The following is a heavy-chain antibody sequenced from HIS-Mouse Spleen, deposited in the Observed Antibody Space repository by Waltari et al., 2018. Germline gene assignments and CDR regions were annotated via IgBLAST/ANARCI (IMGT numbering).Heavy chain of an antibody. Sequence: QVQLVQSGAEVKKPGASVKVSCKASGYTFTSYELNWVRQATGQGIEWMGWMNPNSGNTGYAQKFQGRVTMTRNTSISTAYMELSSLRSEDTAVYYCARAYTGERAFDIWGQGTMVTVSS. CDR1: GYTFTSYE. J-gene: IGHJ3*02. CDR2: MNPNSGNT. D-gene: IGHD7-27*01. V-gene: IGHV1-8*01. CDR3: ARAYTGERAFDI.